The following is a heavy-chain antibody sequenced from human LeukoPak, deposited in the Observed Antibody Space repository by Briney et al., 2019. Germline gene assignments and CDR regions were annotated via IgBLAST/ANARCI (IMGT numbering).Heavy chain of an antibody. CDR3: ARHLVEAPILDY. D-gene: IGHD1-26*01. CDR1: GGSLSGHY. Sequence: SETLSLTCVVYGGSLSGHYWSWIRQPPGKGLEWIGEINHSGSTNYNPSLQSRVTISVDTSKNQFSLKLTSVTAADTAVYYCARHLVEAPILDYWGQGTLVTVSS. CDR2: INHSGST. J-gene: IGHJ4*02. V-gene: IGHV4-34*01.